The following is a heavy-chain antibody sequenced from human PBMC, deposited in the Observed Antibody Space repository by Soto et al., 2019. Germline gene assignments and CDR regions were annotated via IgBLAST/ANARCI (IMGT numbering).Heavy chain of an antibody. CDR1: GFTFSSYG. D-gene: IGHD6-13*01. V-gene: IGHV3-33*01. J-gene: IGHJ4*02. CDR3: ARDLMAYSSSWSNFDY. Sequence: QVQLVESGGGVVQPGRSLRLSCAASGFTFSSYGMHWVRQAPGKGLEWVAVIWYDGSNKYYADSVKGRFTISRDNSKNTLYLQMNSLRAEDTAVYYCARDLMAYSSSWSNFDYWGQGTLVTVSS. CDR2: IWYDGSNK.